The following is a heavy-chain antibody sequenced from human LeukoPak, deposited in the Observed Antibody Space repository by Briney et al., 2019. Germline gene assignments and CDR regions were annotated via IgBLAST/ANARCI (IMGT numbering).Heavy chain of an antibody. CDR1: GDTFTSYG. Sequence: ASVKVSCKASGDTFTSYGISWVRQAPGQGLEWMGWISAYNGNTNYAQKLQGRVTMTTDTSTSTAYMELRSLRSDDTAVYYCARDYTAGHYDSSDIIAYWGQGTLVTVSS. J-gene: IGHJ4*02. CDR2: ISAYNGNT. D-gene: IGHD3-22*01. CDR3: ARDYTAGHYDSSDIIAY. V-gene: IGHV1-18*01.